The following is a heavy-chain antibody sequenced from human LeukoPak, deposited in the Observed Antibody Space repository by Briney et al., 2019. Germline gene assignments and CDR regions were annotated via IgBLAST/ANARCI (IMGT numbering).Heavy chain of an antibody. CDR1: GGTFSSYA. CDR3: ARGPRFGESSYYYMDV. CDR2: IIPIFGTA. Sequence: GASVKVSCKASGGTFSSYAISWVRQAPGQGLEWMGGIIPIFGTANYAQKFQDRVTITADKSTSTAYMELSSLRSEDTAVYYCARGPRFGESSYYYMDVWGKGTTVTISS. J-gene: IGHJ6*03. D-gene: IGHD3-10*01. V-gene: IGHV1-69*06.